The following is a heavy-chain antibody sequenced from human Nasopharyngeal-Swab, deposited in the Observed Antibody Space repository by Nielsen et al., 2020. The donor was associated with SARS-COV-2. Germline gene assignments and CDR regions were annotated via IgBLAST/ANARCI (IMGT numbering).Heavy chain of an antibody. V-gene: IGHV3-7*01. J-gene: IGHJ6*02. CDR3: ARDSGQDYDILTGYYVPLFYGMDV. CDR2: IKPDGSEK. D-gene: IGHD3-9*01. CDR1: GFTFSDHW. Sequence: GVLKISCVVSGFTFSDHWMNWVRQAPGKGLEWVANIKPDGSEKYYVDSVKGRFTISRDNAKNSLYLQMNSLRPEDTAVYYCARDSGQDYDILTGYYVPLFYGMDVWGQGTTVTVSS.